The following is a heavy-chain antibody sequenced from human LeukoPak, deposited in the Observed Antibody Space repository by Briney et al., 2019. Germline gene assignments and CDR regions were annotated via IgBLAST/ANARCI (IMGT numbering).Heavy chain of an antibody. CDR2: IYYSGST. J-gene: IGHJ3*02. D-gene: IGHD3-10*01. CDR1: GGSISSSSYY. V-gene: IGHV4-39*07. Sequence: PSETLSLTCTVSGGSISSSSYYWGWIRQPPGKGLEWIGSIYYSGSTYYNPSLKSRVTISVDTSKNQFSLKLSSVTAADTAVYYCANYYGSGSPDAFDIWGQGTMVTVSS. CDR3: ANYYGSGSPDAFDI.